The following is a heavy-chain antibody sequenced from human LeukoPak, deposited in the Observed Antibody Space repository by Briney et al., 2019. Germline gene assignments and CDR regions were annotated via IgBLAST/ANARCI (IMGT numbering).Heavy chain of an antibody. V-gene: IGHV4-59*01. J-gene: IGHJ3*02. D-gene: IGHD3-10*01. CDR2: VDHTGST. CDR3: ARDGSDAFDI. Sequence: SETLSLTCSVSDDSITMYYWTWIRQPPGKGLEWIGYVDHTGSTNFNPSLNGRVSISRDTTKNLFSLRLRSVTAANTAVYYCARDGSDAFDIWGQGTMVTVSS. CDR1: DDSITMYY.